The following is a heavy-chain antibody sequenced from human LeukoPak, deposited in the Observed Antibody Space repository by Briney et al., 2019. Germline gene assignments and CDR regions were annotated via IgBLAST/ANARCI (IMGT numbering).Heavy chain of an antibody. J-gene: IGHJ4*02. CDR2: ISGSGGST. D-gene: IGHD6-13*01. CDR1: GFTFSSYA. V-gene: IGHV3-23*01. Sequence: GGSLRLSCAASGFTFSSYAMSWVRQAPGKGLEWVSAISGSGGSTYYADSVKGWFTISRDNSKNTLYLQMNSLRAEDTAVYYCAKARSSSDYFDYWGQGTLVTVSS. CDR3: AKARSSSDYFDY.